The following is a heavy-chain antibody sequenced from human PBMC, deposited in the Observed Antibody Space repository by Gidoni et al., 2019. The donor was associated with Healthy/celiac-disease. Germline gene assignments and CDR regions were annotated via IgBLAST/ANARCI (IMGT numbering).Heavy chain of an antibody. J-gene: IGHJ5*02. CDR2: IYWDDDK. Sequence: QITLKESGPTLVKPTQTLTLTCTFSGFSLSTSGVGVGWIRQPPGKALEWLALIYWDDDKRYSPSLKSRLTITKDTSKNQVVLTMTNMDPVDTATYYCAHSPHAYYYDSSGYPASWFDPWGQGTLVTVSS. D-gene: IGHD3-22*01. V-gene: IGHV2-5*02. CDR1: GFSLSTSGVG. CDR3: AHSPHAYYYDSSGYPASWFDP.